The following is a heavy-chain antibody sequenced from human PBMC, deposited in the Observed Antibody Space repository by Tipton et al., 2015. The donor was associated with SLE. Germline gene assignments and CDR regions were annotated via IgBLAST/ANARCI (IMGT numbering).Heavy chain of an antibody. CDR3: ARGKLGKNYYYMDV. CDR1: GFTFSSYA. V-gene: IGHV3-30*04. CDR2: ISYDGSNK. D-gene: IGHD7-27*01. Sequence: SLRLSCAASGFTFSSYAMHWVRQAPGKGLEWVAVISYDGSNKYYADSVKGRFTISRDNSKNTLYLQMNSLRAEDTAVYYCARGKLGKNYYYMDVWGKGTTVTVSS. J-gene: IGHJ6*03.